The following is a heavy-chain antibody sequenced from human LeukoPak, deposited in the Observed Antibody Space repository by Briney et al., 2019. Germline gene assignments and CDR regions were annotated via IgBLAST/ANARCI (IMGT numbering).Heavy chain of an antibody. D-gene: IGHD4-17*01. V-gene: IGHV4-38-2*01. CDR1: GYPIRSGDY. CDR2: IYHSGGT. CDR3: ARNRSVTTTPGFDH. J-gene: IGHJ4*02. Sequence: PSETLSLTCAVSGYPIRSGDYWGWIRQSPGKGLEWIGSIYHSGGTHYNPSLKSRVTISVDTSKNQFSLMLSSVTAADTAVYYCARNRSVTTTPGFDHWGQGTLVTVSS.